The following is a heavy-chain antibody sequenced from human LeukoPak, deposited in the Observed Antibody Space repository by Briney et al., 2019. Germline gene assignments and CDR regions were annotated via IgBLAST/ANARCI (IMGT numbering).Heavy chain of an antibody. CDR2: ISGSGSTT. CDR1: GFTFSDDY. D-gene: IGHD1-26*01. Sequence: GGSLRLSCAASGFTFSDDYMSWIRQAPGKGLEWLPYISGSGSTTYYADSVKGRFTISKDNTKNSLYLQMSSLRVEDTAVYYCARTVSGYYYMDVWGKGTTVTVSS. CDR3: ARTVSGYYYMDV. V-gene: IGHV3-11*01. J-gene: IGHJ6*03.